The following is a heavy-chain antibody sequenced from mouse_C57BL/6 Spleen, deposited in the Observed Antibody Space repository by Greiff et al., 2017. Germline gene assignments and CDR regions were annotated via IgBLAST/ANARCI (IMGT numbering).Heavy chain of an antibody. D-gene: IGHD2-5*01. Sequence: DVQLQESGGGLVKPGGSLKLSCAASGFTFSDYGMHWVRQAPEKGLEWVAYISSGSSTIYYADTVKGRFTISRDNAKNTLFLQMTSLRSEDTAMYYCARDYYSNLAWFAYWGQGTLVTVSA. CDR2: ISSGSSTI. CDR1: GFTFSDYG. CDR3: ARDYYSNLAWFAY. V-gene: IGHV5-17*01. J-gene: IGHJ3*01.